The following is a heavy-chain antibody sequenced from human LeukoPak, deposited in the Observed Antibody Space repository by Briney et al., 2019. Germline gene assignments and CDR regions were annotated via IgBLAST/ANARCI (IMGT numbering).Heavy chain of an antibody. D-gene: IGHD3-22*01. Sequence: SETLSLTCTVSGYSISSGYYWGWIRQPPGKGLEWIGSIYHSGSTYYNPSLKSRVTISVDTSKNQFSLRLSSVTAADTAVYYCARDRWNDYYDSSGYYQPDYFDYWGQGTLVTVSS. CDR1: GYSISSGYY. J-gene: IGHJ4*02. CDR2: IYHSGST. V-gene: IGHV4-38-2*02. CDR3: ARDRWNDYYDSSGYYQPDYFDY.